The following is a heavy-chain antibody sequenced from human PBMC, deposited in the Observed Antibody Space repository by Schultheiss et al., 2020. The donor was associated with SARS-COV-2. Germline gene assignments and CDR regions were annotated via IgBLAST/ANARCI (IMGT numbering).Heavy chain of an antibody. V-gene: IGHV3-74*01. J-gene: IGHJ5*02. Sequence: GGSLRLSCAASGFTFRNYWMHWVRQIPGKGLVWVSRINSDGSASSYADSVKGRFTVSRDNAGNTLYLRMNNLRVEDTAIYYCARARAEQHLPFSWGPIPHPTTWFDPWGQGTLVTVSS. CDR3: ARARAEQHLPFSWGPIPHPTTWFDP. CDR2: INSDGSAS. CDR1: GFTFRNYW. D-gene: IGHD6-13*01.